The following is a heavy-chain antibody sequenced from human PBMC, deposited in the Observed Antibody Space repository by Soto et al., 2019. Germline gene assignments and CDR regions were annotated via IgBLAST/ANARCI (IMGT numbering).Heavy chain of an antibody. CDR3: ARVQGLDYDILTGYLNWYFDL. Sequence: SETLSLTCTVSGGSISSGGYYWSWIRQHPGKGLEWIGYIYYSGSTYYNPSLKSRVTISVDTSKNQFSLKLSSVTAADTAVYYCARVQGLDYDILTGYLNWYFDLWGRGTLVTVSS. J-gene: IGHJ2*01. D-gene: IGHD3-9*01. V-gene: IGHV4-31*03. CDR2: IYYSGST. CDR1: GGSISSGGYY.